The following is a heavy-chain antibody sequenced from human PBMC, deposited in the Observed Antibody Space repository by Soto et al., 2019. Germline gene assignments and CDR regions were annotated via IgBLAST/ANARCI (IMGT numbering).Heavy chain of an antibody. CDR3: ARCYCSVGSCYTCWHFDL. Sequence: QAQLVQSGAVVKKPGASVKVSCQAGGYTFADYGISWVRQAPGQGLEWMGWIGPYNGNTNYAQNLQDRVTMTTDTSTNTAYMELRSLRSDDTALYYCARCYCSVGSCYTCWHFDLWGRGTLLTVSS. V-gene: IGHV1-18*01. J-gene: IGHJ2*01. CDR2: IGPYNGNT. D-gene: IGHD2-15*01. CDR1: GYTFADYG.